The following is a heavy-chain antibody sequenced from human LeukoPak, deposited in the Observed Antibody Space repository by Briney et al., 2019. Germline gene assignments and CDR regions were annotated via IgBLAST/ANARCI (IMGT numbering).Heavy chain of an antibody. CDR2: MNPNSGNT. CDR1: GYTFTSYD. D-gene: IGHD2-2*01. J-gene: IGHJ5*02. V-gene: IGHV1-8*03. CDR3: ARAGGYCSSTSCSNWFDP. Sequence: GASVKVSCKASGYTFTSYDINWVRQATGQGLEWMGWMNPNSGNTGYAQKFQGRVTITSNTSISTAYMELSSLRSEGTAVYYCARAGGYCSSTSCSNWFDPWGQGTLVTVSS.